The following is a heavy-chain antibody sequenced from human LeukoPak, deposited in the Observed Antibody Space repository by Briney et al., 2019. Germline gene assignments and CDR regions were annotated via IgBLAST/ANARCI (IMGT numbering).Heavy chain of an antibody. V-gene: IGHV4-61*02. D-gene: IGHD4-23*01. J-gene: IGHJ4*02. CDR1: GGSISSGSYY. CDR3: ARYGYGGDY. Sequence: SETLSLTCTVSGGSISSGSYYWSWIRQPAGKGLEWIGRIYTSGSTNYNPSLKSRVTVSVDTSKNQFSLKLSSVTAADTAVYYCARYGYGGDYWGQGTLVTVSS. CDR2: IYTSGST.